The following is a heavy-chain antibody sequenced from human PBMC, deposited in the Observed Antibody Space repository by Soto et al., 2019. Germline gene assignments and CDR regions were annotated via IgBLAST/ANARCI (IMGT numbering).Heavy chain of an antibody. Sequence: SETLSLTCTVSGASISSYYWSWIRQSPGKGLEWIGYIYYSGSTDYNPSLKSRVTISVDTSKNQFSLRLSSVTAADTAVYYCARAYSEDYYDSSGYFYWGQGTLVT. CDR3: ARAYSEDYYDSSGYFY. D-gene: IGHD3-22*01. V-gene: IGHV4-59*12. CDR2: IYYSGST. CDR1: GASISSYY. J-gene: IGHJ4*02.